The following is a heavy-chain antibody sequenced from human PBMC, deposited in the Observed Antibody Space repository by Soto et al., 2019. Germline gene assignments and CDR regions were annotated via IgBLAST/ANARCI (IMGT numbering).Heavy chain of an antibody. CDR3: ARRLLGPFGY. D-gene: IGHD2-8*02. CDR1: DAYIKNSSYY. Sequence: SEPKSHTCTVSDAYIKNSSYYRGRIRQPPGKGLEWIGNAYYSGSTYYNPSLKSRVTISVDSSKSQFSLKLSSVTAADTAVYYCARRLLGPFGYWGQGTLVTVSS. CDR2: AYYSGST. J-gene: IGHJ4*02. V-gene: IGHV4-39*01.